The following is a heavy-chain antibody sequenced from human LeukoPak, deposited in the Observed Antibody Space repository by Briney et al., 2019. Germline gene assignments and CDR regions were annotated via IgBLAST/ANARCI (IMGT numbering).Heavy chain of an antibody. D-gene: IGHD6-13*01. J-gene: IGHJ5*02. CDR1: GFTFSSYG. Sequence: GGSLRLSCAASGFTFSSYGMHWVRQAPGKGLEWVAVIWYDGSNKYYADSVKGRFTISRDNSKNTLYLQMNSLRAEDTAVYYCAKKDSSNWFDPWGQGTLVTVSS. CDR3: AKKDSSNWFDP. CDR2: IWYDGSNK. V-gene: IGHV3-33*06.